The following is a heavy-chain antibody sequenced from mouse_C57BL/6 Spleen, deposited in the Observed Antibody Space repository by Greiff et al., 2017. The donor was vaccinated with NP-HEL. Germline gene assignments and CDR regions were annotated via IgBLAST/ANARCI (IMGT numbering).Heavy chain of an antibody. Sequence: VQLQESGPGLVQPSQSLSITCTVSGFSLTSYGVHWVRQSPGKGLEWLGVIWSGGSTDYNAAFISRLSISKDNSKSQVFFKMNSLQADDTAIYYCARTGTTVVATRSLAMDYWGQGTSVTVSS. V-gene: IGHV2-2*01. CDR3: ARTGTTVVATRSLAMDY. CDR2: IWSGGST. J-gene: IGHJ4*01. D-gene: IGHD1-1*01. CDR1: GFSLTSYG.